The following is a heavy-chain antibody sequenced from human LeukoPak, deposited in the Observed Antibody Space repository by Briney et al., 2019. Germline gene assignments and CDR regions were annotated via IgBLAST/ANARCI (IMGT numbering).Heavy chain of an antibody. J-gene: IGHJ4*02. CDR1: GFTFSNDW. CDR2: INTDGSTT. D-gene: IGHD1-26*01. Sequence: GGSLSLSCAASGFTFSNDWMHWVRQAPGKGLVWVSRINTDGSTTTYADSVKGRFTISRDNAKNTLYLQMNSLRVEDTAVYYCARGRGGSYHYWGQGTLVTVSS. V-gene: IGHV3-74*01. CDR3: ARGRGGSYHY.